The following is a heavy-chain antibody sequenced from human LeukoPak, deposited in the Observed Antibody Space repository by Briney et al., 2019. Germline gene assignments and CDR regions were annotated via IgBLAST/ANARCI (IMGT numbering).Heavy chain of an antibody. CDR1: GYTFTSYG. CDR3: ARELKTAVSVYYFDF. J-gene: IGHJ4*02. V-gene: IGHV1-18*01. CDR2: ISAYNGNT. Sequence: GASVKVSCKASGYTFTSYGISWVRQAPGQGLEWMGWISAYNGNTNYAQKLQGRVTMTTDTSTSTAYMELRSLGSDDTAVYYCARELKTAVSVYYFDFWGQGTLVTVSS. D-gene: IGHD6-19*01.